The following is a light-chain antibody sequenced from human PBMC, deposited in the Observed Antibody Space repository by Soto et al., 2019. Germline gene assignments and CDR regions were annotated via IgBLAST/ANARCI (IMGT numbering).Light chain of an antibody. Sequence: MTQSPSSLSASLGDSLTITCRASQYISTYLNWYQQKPGQAPRPIIYDATTRATGIPVRFSGSGSGTEFTLTISSLQSEDVGVYYCQQYDNWPPKTFGGGTKVDIK. CDR3: QQYDNWPPKT. CDR1: QYISTY. J-gene: IGKJ4*01. V-gene: IGKV3-15*01. CDR2: DAT.